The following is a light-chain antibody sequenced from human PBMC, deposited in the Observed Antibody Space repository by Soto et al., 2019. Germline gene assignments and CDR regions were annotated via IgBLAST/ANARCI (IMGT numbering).Light chain of an antibody. CDR3: QQSDSRRWT. V-gene: IGKV1-5*01. Sequence: IQMTQSPSTLSASVGDRVTITCRASQSISSWLAWYQQKPGKAPKLLIYDASSLESGVPSRFSGSGSGTEFTLTISSLQPDDFATYYCQQSDSRRWTFGPGTKVDIK. J-gene: IGKJ1*01. CDR2: DAS. CDR1: QSISSW.